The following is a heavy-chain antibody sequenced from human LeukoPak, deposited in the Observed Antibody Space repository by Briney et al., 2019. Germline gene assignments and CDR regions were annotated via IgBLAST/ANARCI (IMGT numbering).Heavy chain of an antibody. V-gene: IGHV3-33*01. D-gene: IGHD4-17*01. CDR2: IWYDGSNK. CDR3: ARDRKDGDYAFFDY. Sequence: GGSLRLSCAASGFTFSSYGMHWVRQAPGKGLEWVAVIWYDGSNKYYADSVKGRFTISRDNSKNTLYLQMNSLRAEDTAVYYCARDRKDGDYAFFDYRGQGTLVTVSS. J-gene: IGHJ4*02. CDR1: GFTFSSYG.